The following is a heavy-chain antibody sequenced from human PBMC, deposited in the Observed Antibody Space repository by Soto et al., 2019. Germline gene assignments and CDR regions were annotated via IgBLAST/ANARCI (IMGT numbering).Heavy chain of an antibody. CDR2: VYHTWTT. J-gene: IGHJ4*02. CDR1: GGSISSYY. CDR3: ARDPIRYTTYFAY. Sequence: SETLSLTCTVSGGSISSYYWSWIRQTPEKGLEWIGYVYHTWTTYYNPSLKSRVIISVDTSKNQFSLKLSSVTAADTAVYYFARDPIRYTTYFAYWGRGILVPVSS. V-gene: IGHV4-59*06. D-gene: IGHD1-1*01.